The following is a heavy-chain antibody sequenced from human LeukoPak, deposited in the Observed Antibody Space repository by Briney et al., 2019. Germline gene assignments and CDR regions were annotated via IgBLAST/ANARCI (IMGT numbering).Heavy chain of an antibody. J-gene: IGHJ4*02. D-gene: IGHD3/OR15-3a*01. CDR1: GFTFSSYA. Sequence: PGGSLRLSCAASGFTFSSYAMHWVRQAPGKGLEWVAVISYDGSNKYYADSVKGRFTISRDNSKNTLYLQMNSLRAEDTAVYYCANGLGCDYWGQGTLVTVSS. CDR3: ANGLGCDY. V-gene: IGHV3-30*04. CDR2: ISYDGSNK.